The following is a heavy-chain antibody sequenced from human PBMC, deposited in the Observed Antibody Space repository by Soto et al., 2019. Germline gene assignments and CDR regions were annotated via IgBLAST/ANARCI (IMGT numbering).Heavy chain of an antibody. CDR3: ARTGLLGIAVAATRGFDY. CDR1: GYTFTSYY. Sequence: GASVKVSCKASGYTFTSYYMHWVRQAPGQGLEWMGIINPSGGSTSYAQKFQGRVTMTRDTSTSTVYMELSSLRSEDTAVYYCARTGLLGIAVAATRGFDYWGQGTLVTVSS. CDR2: INPSGGST. D-gene: IGHD6-19*01. V-gene: IGHV1-46*03. J-gene: IGHJ4*02.